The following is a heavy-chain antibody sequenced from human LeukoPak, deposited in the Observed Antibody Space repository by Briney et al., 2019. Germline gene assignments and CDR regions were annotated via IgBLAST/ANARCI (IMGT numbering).Heavy chain of an antibody. J-gene: IGHJ4*02. CDR2: IKQDGSEK. CDR3: ASGYSSGWYVIDY. D-gene: IGHD6-19*01. CDR1: GFTFSTYW. V-gene: IGHV3-7*01. Sequence: PGGSLRLSCAASGFTFSTYWMSWVRQAPGKGLEWVANIKQDGSEKYYVDSVKGRFTISRDNAKNSLYLQMNSLGAEDTAVYYRASGYSSGWYVIDYWGQGTLVTVSS.